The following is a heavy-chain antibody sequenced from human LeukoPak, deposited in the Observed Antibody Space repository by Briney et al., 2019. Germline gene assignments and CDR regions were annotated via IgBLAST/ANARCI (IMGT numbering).Heavy chain of an antibody. D-gene: IGHD6-19*01. J-gene: IGHJ4*02. CDR3: AGLSGSGPDY. CDR1: SGPFGSFY. V-gene: IGHV4-59*08. Sequence: PSETLSLTCTVSSGPFGSFYWSWIRQPPGKGLEWIGYIYYDGSTDSNPSLKSRVTMSVDTSRSQFSLNLRSATAADTAVYYCAGLSGSGPDYWGQGIPVTVSS. CDR2: IYYDGST.